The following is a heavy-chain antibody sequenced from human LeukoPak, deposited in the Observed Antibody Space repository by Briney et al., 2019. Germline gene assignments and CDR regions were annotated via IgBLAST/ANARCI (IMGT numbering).Heavy chain of an antibody. D-gene: IGHD1-26*01. CDR2: IKEDGREK. J-gene: IGHJ4*02. Sequence: GGSLRLSCVDSGFTFRSYWMSWVRQAPGEGLEWVAKIKEDGREKYYVDSVKGRLTISRDNAKNSLDLQMNSLRAEDTAVYYCAKDEVGGHFEYWGQGTLVTVSS. CDR1: GFTFRSYW. V-gene: IGHV3-7*01. CDR3: AKDEVGGHFEY.